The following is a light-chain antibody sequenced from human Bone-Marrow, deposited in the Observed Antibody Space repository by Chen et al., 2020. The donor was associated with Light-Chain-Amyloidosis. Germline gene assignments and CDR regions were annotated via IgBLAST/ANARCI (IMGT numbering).Light chain of an antibody. CDR1: NIGSTS. V-gene: IGLV3-21*02. Sequence: SYVLTQPSSVSVAPGQTATIACGGNNIGSTSVHWYQQTPGQAPLLVVYDDSDRPSGIPERLSGSNSGNTATLTLSRVEGGDEADYYCQVWDRSSDRPVFGGGTRLAVL. J-gene: IGLJ3*02. CDR3: QVWDRSSDRPV. CDR2: DDS.